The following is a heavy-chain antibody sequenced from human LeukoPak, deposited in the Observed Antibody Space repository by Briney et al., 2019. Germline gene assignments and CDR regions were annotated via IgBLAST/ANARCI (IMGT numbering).Heavy chain of an antibody. J-gene: IGHJ4*02. CDR3: AKRIAATSFDY. V-gene: IGHV3-23*01. CDR1: GFTFSNYA. D-gene: IGHD6-13*01. CDR2: ISGNGGST. Sequence: GSLRLSCAASGFTFSNYAMSWFRQAPGKGLEWVSTISGNGGSTYYADSVKGRFTVSRDNSKNTVYLQMSSLRVEDTAVYYCAKRIAATSFDYWGQGTLVTVSS.